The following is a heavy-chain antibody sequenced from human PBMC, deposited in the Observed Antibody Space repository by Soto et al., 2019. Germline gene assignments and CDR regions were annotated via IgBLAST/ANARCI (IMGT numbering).Heavy chain of an antibody. CDR2: ISVYNGNR. V-gene: IGHV1-18*01. D-gene: IGHD6-19*01. J-gene: IGHJ4*02. Sequence: GASVKXSCKASGYTFSSYGISWVRQAPGQGLEWMGWISVYNGNRNYAQKLQGRVTMTTDTSTSTAYMELRSLRSDDTAVYYCARLYSSGWYYFDYWGQGTLVTVSS. CDR1: GYTFSSYG. CDR3: ARLYSSGWYYFDY.